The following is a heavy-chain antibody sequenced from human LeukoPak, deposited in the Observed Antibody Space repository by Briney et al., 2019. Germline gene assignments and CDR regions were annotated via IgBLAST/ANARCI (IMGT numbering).Heavy chain of an antibody. CDR1: GYTFTSYY. Sequence: ASVKVSCKASGYTFTSYYMHWGRQAPGQGLEWMGIINPSGGSTSYAQKFQGRVTMTRDTSTSTVYMELSSLRSEDTAVYYCARAIAAADAFDIWGQGTMVTVSS. V-gene: IGHV1-46*03. CDR3: ARAIAAADAFDI. CDR2: INPSGGST. J-gene: IGHJ3*02. D-gene: IGHD6-13*01.